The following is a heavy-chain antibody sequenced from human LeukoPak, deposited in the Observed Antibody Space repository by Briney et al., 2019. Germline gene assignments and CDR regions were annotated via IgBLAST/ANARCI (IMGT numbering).Heavy chain of an antibody. CDR2: VNNDGSAT. CDR3: TSFFETN. V-gene: IGHV3-74*01. CDR1: RFIFTNYW. D-gene: IGHD2/OR15-2a*01. Sequence: GGSLRLSWAASRFIFTNYWIHWVRQAPGKGLVWVSHVNNDGSATSYADSVKGRFTISRDSAKNTVYLHMNSLRVEDTAVYYCTSFFETNWGQGTLVTVSS. J-gene: IGHJ4*02.